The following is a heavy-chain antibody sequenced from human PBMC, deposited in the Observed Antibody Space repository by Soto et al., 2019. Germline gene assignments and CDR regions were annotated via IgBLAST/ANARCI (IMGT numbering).Heavy chain of an antibody. J-gene: IGHJ3*02. V-gene: IGHV3-33*01. CDR1: GFTFSSYG. D-gene: IGHD6-6*01. Sequence: QVQLVESGGGVVQPGRSLRLSCAASGFTFSSYGMHWVRQAPGKGPEWVAVIWYDGSNKYYADSVKGRFTISRDNSKNTLYLQMNSLRAEDTAVYYCARSPKRIAARGYAFDIWGQGTMVTVSS. CDR2: IWYDGSNK. CDR3: ARSPKRIAARGYAFDI.